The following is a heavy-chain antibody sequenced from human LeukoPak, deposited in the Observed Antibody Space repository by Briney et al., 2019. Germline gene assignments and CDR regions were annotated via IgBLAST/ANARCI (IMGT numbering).Heavy chain of an antibody. J-gene: IGHJ4*02. CDR3: ARPEYYYDSSGYPAY. Sequence: ASVKVSCKASGYTFTGYYMHWVRQAPGQGLEWMGWIKPNSGGTNYAQKFQGRVTMTRDTSISTAYMELSRLRSDDTAVYYCARPEYYYDSSGYPAYWGQGTLVTVSS. D-gene: IGHD3-22*01. V-gene: IGHV1-2*02. CDR1: GYTFTGYY. CDR2: IKPNSGGT.